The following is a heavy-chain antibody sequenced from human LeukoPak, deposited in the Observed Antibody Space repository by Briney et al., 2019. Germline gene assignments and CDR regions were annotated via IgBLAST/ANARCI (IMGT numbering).Heavy chain of an antibody. CDR2: ISSSSSYI. Sequence: PGGSLRLSCAASGFTFSSYSMNWVRQAPGKGLEWVSSISSSSSYIYYADSVKGRFTISRDNAKNSLYLQMNSLRAEDTAVYYCASSGPYCSSTSCRAEYFQHWGQGTLVTVSS. J-gene: IGHJ1*01. D-gene: IGHD2-2*01. CDR3: ASSGPYCSSTSCRAEYFQH. CDR1: GFTFSSYS. V-gene: IGHV3-21*01.